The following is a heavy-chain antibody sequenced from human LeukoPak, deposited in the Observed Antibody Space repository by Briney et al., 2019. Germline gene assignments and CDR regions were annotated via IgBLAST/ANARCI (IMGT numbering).Heavy chain of an antibody. Sequence: PSETLSLTCTVSGGSISSYYWSWIRQPPGKGLEWIGYIYYSGSTNYNPSLKSRVTISVDTSKNQFSLKLSSVTAADTAVYYCARAVYYYDSSGYYYPFDYWGQGTLVTVSS. CDR2: IYYSGST. D-gene: IGHD3-22*01. CDR3: ARAVYYYDSSGYYYPFDY. CDR1: GGSISSYY. V-gene: IGHV4-59*01. J-gene: IGHJ4*02.